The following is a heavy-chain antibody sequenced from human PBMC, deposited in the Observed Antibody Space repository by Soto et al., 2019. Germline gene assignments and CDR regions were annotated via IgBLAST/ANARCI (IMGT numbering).Heavy chain of an antibody. CDR2: VSSSGNT. V-gene: IGHV4-4*07. J-gene: IGHJ6*02. CDR1: GDSLGNYY. CDR3: ARADYEILTGSYTMDV. D-gene: IGHD3-9*01. Sequence: NPSETLSLTCTVSGDSLGNYYWFWIRQPVGKGLEWIGRVSSSGNTNANPTLNSRATMSIDTSKSQFSLRLRSVTAADTAVYYCARADYEILTGSYTMDVWGQGTTGTAP.